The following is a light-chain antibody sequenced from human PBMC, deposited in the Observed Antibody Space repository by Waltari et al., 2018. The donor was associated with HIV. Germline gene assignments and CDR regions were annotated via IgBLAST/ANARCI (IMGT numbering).Light chain of an antibody. J-gene: IGKJ1*01. Sequence: DIQMTQSPPSLSASVGDRVTITCRASQFIGNHLNWYQQKSVKAPKLLIHAASSLQSGVPSGFSGSGSGTDFTLTISSLQAEDFATYYCQQSSSTPPTFGQGTKVDIK. V-gene: IGKV1-39*01. CDR1: QFIGNH. CDR2: AAS. CDR3: QQSSSTPPT.